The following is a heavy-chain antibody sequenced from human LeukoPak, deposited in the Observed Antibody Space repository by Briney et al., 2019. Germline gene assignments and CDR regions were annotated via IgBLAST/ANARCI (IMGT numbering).Heavy chain of an antibody. CDR2: ISSSSSSI. CDR3: ARDGSGSYYPRSAFDI. J-gene: IGHJ3*02. D-gene: IGHD3-10*01. Sequence: GGSLRLSCEASGFTFSDYYMNWVRQAPGKGLEWISYISSSSSSIYYADSVKGRFTISRDNAKNSLYLQMNSLRDEDTAVYYCARDGSGSYYPRSAFDIWGQGTMVTVSS. V-gene: IGHV3-11*04. CDR1: GFTFSDYY.